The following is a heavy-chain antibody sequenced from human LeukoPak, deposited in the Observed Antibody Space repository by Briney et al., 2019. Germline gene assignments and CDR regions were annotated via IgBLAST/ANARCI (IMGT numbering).Heavy chain of an antibody. CDR2: IKGDGSTT. J-gene: IGHJ5*02. Sequence: HPGGSLRLSCAASGFTFSTYWMHWVCQAPGKGLMWVSRIKGDGSTTSYADSVKGRFTISRDNAKNTLYLQMNSLRVEDTAVYYCAKSDWFDPWGQGTLVTVSS. CDR1: GFTFSTYW. V-gene: IGHV3-74*01. CDR3: AKSDWFDP.